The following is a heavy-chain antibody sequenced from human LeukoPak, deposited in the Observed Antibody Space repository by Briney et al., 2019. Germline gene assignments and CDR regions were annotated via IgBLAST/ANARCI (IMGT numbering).Heavy chain of an antibody. CDR2: ISSSGSTI. V-gene: IGHV3-11*01. CDR1: GFTFSDYY. D-gene: IGHD3-10*01. Sequence: PGGSLRLSCAASGFTFSDYYMSWIRQAPGKGLEWVSYISSSGSTIYYADSVKGRFYISRDNANNSLYLQMNSLRGDDTAVYYCARATFGEWLLDYWGQGTLVTVSS. CDR3: ARATFGEWLLDY. J-gene: IGHJ4*02.